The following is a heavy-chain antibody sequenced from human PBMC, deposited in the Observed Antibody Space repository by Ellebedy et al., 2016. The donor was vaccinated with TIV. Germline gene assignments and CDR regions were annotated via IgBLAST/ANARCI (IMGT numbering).Heavy chain of an antibody. D-gene: IGHD2-8*01. CDR3: ARRSWSWFNP. J-gene: IGHJ5*02. Sequence: SETLSLTXAVYGGSFSGYYWSWIRQPPGKGLEWIGEINHSGSTNYNPSLKSRVTISVDTSKNQFSLKLSSVTAADTAVYYCARRSWSWFNPWGQGTLVTVSS. V-gene: IGHV4-34*01. CDR1: GGSFSGYY. CDR2: INHSGST.